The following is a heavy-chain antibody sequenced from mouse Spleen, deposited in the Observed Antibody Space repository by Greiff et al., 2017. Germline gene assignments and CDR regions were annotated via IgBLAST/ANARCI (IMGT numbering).Heavy chain of an antibody. CDR1: GYAFSSSW. CDR2: IYPGDGDT. D-gene: IGHD4-1*01. Sequence: QVQLKESGPELVKPGASVKISCKASGYAFSSSWMNWVKQRPGKGLEWIGRIYPGDGDTNYNGKFKGKATLTADKSSSTAYMQLSSLTSEDSAVYYCVRSNWDQTFLFPYWGQGTLVTVSA. J-gene: IGHJ3*01. V-gene: IGHV1-82*01. CDR3: VRSNWDQTFLFPY.